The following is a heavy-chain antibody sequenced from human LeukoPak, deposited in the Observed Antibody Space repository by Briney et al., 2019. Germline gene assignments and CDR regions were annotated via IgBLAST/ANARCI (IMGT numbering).Heavy chain of an antibody. CDR3: ARGDGGYCSSTSCYYFDY. D-gene: IGHD2-2*01. Sequence: WASVKVSCKASGGTFSSYAISWVRQAPGQGLEWMGRIIPILGIANYAQKFQGRVTITADKSTSTAYMELSSLRSEDTAVYYCARGDGGYCSSTSCYYFDYWGQGTLVTVSS. J-gene: IGHJ4*02. CDR2: IIPILGIA. CDR1: GGTFSSYA. V-gene: IGHV1-69*04.